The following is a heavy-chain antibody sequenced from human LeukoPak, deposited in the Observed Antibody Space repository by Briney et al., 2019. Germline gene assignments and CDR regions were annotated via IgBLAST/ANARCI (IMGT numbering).Heavy chain of an antibody. D-gene: IGHD3-22*01. CDR3: ARLGYYDSSGYFYFDY. V-gene: IGHV5-51*01. CDR2: IYPGDSDT. Sequence: GESLKISCNGSGYXFTSYWICWVRQMPGKGLEWMGIIYPGDSDTRYSPSFQGQVTISADKSISTAYLQWSSLKASDTAMYYCARLGYYDSSGYFYFDYWGQGTLVTASS. J-gene: IGHJ4*02. CDR1: GYXFTSYW.